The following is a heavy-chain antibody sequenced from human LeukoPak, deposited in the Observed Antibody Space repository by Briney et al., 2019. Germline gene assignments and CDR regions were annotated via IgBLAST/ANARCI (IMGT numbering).Heavy chain of an antibody. D-gene: IGHD6-19*01. J-gene: IGHJ4*02. Sequence: PSQTLSLTCAVSGGSISSGGYSWSWIRQPPGKGLEWIGYIYHSGSTYYNPSLKSRVTISVDRSKNQFSLKLSSVTAADTAVYYCARDQRQWLFLDPLDYWGQGTLVTVSS. CDR1: GGSISSGGYS. CDR3: ARDQRQWLFLDPLDY. CDR2: IYHSGST. V-gene: IGHV4-30-2*01.